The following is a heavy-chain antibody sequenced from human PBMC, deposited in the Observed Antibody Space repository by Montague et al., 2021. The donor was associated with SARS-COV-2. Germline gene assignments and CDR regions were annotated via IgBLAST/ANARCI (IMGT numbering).Heavy chain of an antibody. D-gene: IGHD6-19*01. CDR3: MRAGGYVNRPPV. J-gene: IGHJ4*02. CDR1: GGSISSSSYY. CDR2: IYYSGST. V-gene: IGHV4-39*07. Sequence: SETLSLTCTVSGGSISSSSYYWGWIRQPPGKGLEWIGSIYYSGSTYYNPSLKSRVTISVDTSKNQFSLKLSSVTAADTAVYFCMRAGGYVNRPPVWGQGALVIVSS.